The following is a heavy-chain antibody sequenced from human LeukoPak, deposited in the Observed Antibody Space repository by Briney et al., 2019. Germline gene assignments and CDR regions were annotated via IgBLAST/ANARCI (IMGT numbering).Heavy chain of an antibody. J-gene: IGHJ4*02. D-gene: IGHD3-10*01. CDR3: AKDSISIWFGELLPDY. CDR2: ISGSGGST. Sequence: PGGSLRLSCAASGFTFSSYAMSWVRQAPGKGLEWVSAISGSGGSTYYADSVKGRFTISRDNSKNTLYLQMNSLRAEDTAVYYCAKDSISIWFGELLPDYWGQGTLVTVSS. CDR1: GFTFSSYA. V-gene: IGHV3-23*01.